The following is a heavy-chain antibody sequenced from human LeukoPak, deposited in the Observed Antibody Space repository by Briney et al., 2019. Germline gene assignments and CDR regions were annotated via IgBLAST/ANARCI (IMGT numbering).Heavy chain of an antibody. CDR2: INHNGNVN. Sequence: PGGSLRLSCAASGLTFSSYWMSWARQAPGKGLEWVASINHNGNVNYYVDSVKGRFTISRDNAKNTLFLQMNSLRAEDTAVYYCARRGTGHGMDVWGQGTTVIVSS. CDR1: GLTFSSYW. D-gene: IGHD1-1*01. J-gene: IGHJ6*02. V-gene: IGHV3-7*01. CDR3: ARRGTGHGMDV.